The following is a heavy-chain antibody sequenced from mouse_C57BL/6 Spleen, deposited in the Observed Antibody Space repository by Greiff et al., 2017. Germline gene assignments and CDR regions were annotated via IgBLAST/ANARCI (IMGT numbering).Heavy chain of an antibody. V-gene: IGHV6-6*01. Sequence: EVHLVESGGGLVQPGGSMKLSCAASGFTFSDAWMDWVRQSPEKGLEWVAEIRNKANNHATYYAESVKGRFTISRDDSKSSVYLQMNSLRAEDTGIYYCTRTPHYGYDVGYFDYWGQGTTLTVSS. D-gene: IGHD2-2*01. CDR2: IRNKANNHAT. CDR1: GFTFSDAW. J-gene: IGHJ2*01. CDR3: TRTPHYGYDVGYFDY.